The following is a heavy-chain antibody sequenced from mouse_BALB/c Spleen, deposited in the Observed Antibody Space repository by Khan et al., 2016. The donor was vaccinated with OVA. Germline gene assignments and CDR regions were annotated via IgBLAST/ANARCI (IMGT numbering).Heavy chain of an antibody. V-gene: IGHV14-3*02. CDR2: IDPANGNT. D-gene: IGHD2-1*01. J-gene: IGHJ4*01. Sequence: VQLQQSGAELVKPGASVKLSCTTTGFNIKDTYMHWVKQRPEQGLEWIGRIDPANGNTKYDPKFQGKATITADTSSNTAYLQRSSLTSEDTAVYSSARGYGSYNYAMDYWGQGTSVTVSS. CDR3: ARGYGSYNYAMDY. CDR1: GFNIKDTY.